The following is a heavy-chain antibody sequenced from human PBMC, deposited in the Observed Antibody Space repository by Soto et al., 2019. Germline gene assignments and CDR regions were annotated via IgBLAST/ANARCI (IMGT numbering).Heavy chain of an antibody. Sequence: GGSLRLSCAASGFTFSSYGMHWVRQAPGKGLEWVAVISYDGSNKYYADSVKGRFTISRDNSKNTLYLQMNSLRAEDTAVYYCALGPIAARDYWGQGTLVTVSS. D-gene: IGHD2-15*01. CDR3: ALGPIAARDY. CDR1: GFTFSSYG. V-gene: IGHV3-30*03. J-gene: IGHJ4*02. CDR2: ISYDGSNK.